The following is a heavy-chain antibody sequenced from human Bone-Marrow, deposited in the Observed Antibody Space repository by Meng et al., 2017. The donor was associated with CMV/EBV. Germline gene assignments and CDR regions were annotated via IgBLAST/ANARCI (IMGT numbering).Heavy chain of an antibody. CDR3: ASWGRGMDV. CDR2: ISYDGSNK. D-gene: IGHD3-16*01. J-gene: IGHJ6*02. CDR1: GFTFSEYT. Sequence: GESLKISCAASGFTFSEYTMNWVRQAPGKGLEWVAVISYDGSNKYYADSVKGRFTISRDNSKNTLYLQMNSLRAEDTAVYYCASWGRGMDVWGQGTTVTVSS. V-gene: IGHV3-30*04.